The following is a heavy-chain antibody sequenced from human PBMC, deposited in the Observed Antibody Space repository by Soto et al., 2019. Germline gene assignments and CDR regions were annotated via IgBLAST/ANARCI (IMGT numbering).Heavy chain of an antibody. D-gene: IGHD3-10*01. Sequence: QVQLVQSGAEVKKPGSSVKVSCKASGGTFSSYAISWVRQAPGQGLEWMGGIIPIFGTANYAQKFQGRVTITADESTSTAYMELSSLGSEDTAVYYCARGRSNYYGSGSYSFDYWGQGTLVTVSS. CDR3: ARGRSNYYGSGSYSFDY. J-gene: IGHJ4*02. CDR2: IIPIFGTA. CDR1: GGTFSSYA. V-gene: IGHV1-69*01.